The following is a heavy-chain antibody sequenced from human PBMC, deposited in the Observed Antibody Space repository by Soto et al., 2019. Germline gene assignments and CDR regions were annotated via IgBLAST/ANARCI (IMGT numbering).Heavy chain of an antibody. CDR3: ARGIATGQLDP. CDR1: GCTFTRYT. D-gene: IGHD2-15*01. J-gene: IGHJ5*02. V-gene: IGHV1-3*01. Sequence: ASVKVSRKASGCTFTRYTMNWVRQAPGQRLEWMGWINPDNGNTKSSQKFQDRVIITRDTSASTAYMDLSSLRSEDTAVYYCARGIATGQLDPWGQGTLVTVSS. CDR2: INPDNGNT.